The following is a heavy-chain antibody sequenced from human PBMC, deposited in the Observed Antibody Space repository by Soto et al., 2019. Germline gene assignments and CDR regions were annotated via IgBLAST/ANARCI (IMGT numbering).Heavy chain of an antibody. CDR1: GYTFTSYA. Sequence: QVQLVQSGAEVKKPGASVKVSCKASGYTFTSYAMHWVRQAPGQRLEWMGWINAGNGNTKYSQKFQGRVTITRDTSASTAYMELSSLRSEDTAVYYCASGLVLYYFDYWGQGTLVTVSS. CDR3: ASGLVLYYFDY. V-gene: IGHV1-3*01. D-gene: IGHD6-13*01. CDR2: INAGNGNT. J-gene: IGHJ4*02.